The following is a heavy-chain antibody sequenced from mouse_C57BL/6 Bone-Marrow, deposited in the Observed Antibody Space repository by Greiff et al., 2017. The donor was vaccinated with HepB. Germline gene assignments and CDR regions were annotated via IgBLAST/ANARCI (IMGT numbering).Heavy chain of an antibody. Sequence: VQLQQPGAELVRPGTSVKLSCKASGYTFTSYWMHWVKQRPGQGLEWIGVIYPSDSYTNYNQKFKGKATLTVDTSSSTAYMQLSSLTSEDSAVYYCARDYYWRYFDYWGQGTTLTVSS. CDR1: GYTFTSYW. CDR2: IYPSDSYT. CDR3: ARDYYWRYFDY. D-gene: IGHD1-1*01. J-gene: IGHJ2*01. V-gene: IGHV1-59*01.